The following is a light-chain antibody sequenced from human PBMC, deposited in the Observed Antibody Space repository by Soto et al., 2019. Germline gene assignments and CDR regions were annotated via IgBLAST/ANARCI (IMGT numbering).Light chain of an antibody. V-gene: IGKV1-17*01. Sequence: DVQMTQSPSSLSASVGDRVTISCRASQGMKNDLGWYQQKPGEAPRRLIFVASSLQSGVPSRFSGSGSGTEFTLTISGVQPEDVATYFCLQHNSFPLTFGGGTRVQI. J-gene: IGKJ4*01. CDR2: VAS. CDR1: QGMKND. CDR3: LQHNSFPLT.